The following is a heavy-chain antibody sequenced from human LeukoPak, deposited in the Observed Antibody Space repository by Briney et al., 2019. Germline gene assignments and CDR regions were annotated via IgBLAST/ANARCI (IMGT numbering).Heavy chain of an antibody. CDR2: ISVSGGST. V-gene: IGHV3-23*01. D-gene: IGHD3-10*01. CDR1: LFTFSSYA. Sequence: GGSLRLSCAASLFTFSSYAMSSVRQAPGKGLEWVSAISVSGGSTYYADSVKGRFTISRDNSRNTLYLQMNSLRAEDTAVYYCAKDYYGSGSYYNNGGYWGQGTLVTVSS. CDR3: AKDYYGSGSYYNNGGY. J-gene: IGHJ4*02.